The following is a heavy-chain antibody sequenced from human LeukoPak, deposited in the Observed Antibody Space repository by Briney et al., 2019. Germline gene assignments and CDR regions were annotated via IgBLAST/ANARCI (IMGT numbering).Heavy chain of an antibody. J-gene: IGHJ6*03. D-gene: IGHD6-13*01. CDR1: GYTFTGYY. V-gene: IGHV1-2*06. Sequence: ASVKVSCKASGYTFTGYYMHWVRQAPGQGLEWMGRINPNSGGTNYAQKFQGRVTMTRDTSISTAYMELSRLRSDDTAVYYCERDYLAAAGYYYYYMDVWGKGTTVTVSS. CDR3: ERDYLAAAGYYYYYMDV. CDR2: INPNSGGT.